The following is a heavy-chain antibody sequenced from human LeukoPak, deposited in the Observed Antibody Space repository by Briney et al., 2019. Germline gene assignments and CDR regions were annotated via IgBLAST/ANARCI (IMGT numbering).Heavy chain of an antibody. CDR2: VQYDGNNK. J-gene: IGHJ4*02. Sequence: GGSLRLSCATSGFTFNTYGIHWVRQGPGKGLEWVAFVQYDGNNKYYADSVKGRFTISRDSSMNTVFLQMNSLRAEDTALYYCAKDRLAVSGDFDYWGQGTLVIVSS. CDR1: GFTFNTYG. V-gene: IGHV3-30*02. CDR3: AKDRLAVSGDFDY. D-gene: IGHD6-19*01.